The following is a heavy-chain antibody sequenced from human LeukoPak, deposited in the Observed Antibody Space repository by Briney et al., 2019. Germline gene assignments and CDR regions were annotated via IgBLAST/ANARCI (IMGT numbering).Heavy chain of an antibody. V-gene: IGHV1-69*06. CDR2: IMPIFGTA. CDR3: ARGATDEYYYYMDV. J-gene: IGHJ6*03. CDR1: GGTLSSYT. Sequence: ASVKVSCKASGGTLSSYTISWVRQAPGQGLEWMGGIMPIFGTANYAQKFQGRVTITADKSTSTAYMELSSLRSEDTAVYYCARGATDEYYYYMDVWGKGTTVTVSS. D-gene: IGHD1-26*01.